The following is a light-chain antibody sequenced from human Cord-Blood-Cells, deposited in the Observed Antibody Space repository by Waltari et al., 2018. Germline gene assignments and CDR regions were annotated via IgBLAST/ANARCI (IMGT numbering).Light chain of an antibody. J-gene: IGKJ5*01. V-gene: IGKV3-11*01. Sequence: EIVLTQSPATLSLSPGERATLSCRASQSVSSYLAWYQQKPGQAPRLLIYEASNRATGIPARFSGSGSGTDFPLTISSLEPEDFAVYYCQRRSNWITFGQGTRLEIK. CDR2: EAS. CDR1: QSVSSY. CDR3: QRRSNWIT.